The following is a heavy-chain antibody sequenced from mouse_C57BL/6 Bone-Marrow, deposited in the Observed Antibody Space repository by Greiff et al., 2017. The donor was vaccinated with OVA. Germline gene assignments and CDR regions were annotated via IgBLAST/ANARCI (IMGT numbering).Heavy chain of an antibody. D-gene: IGHD2-2*01. CDR1: GYTFTSYW. V-gene: IGHV1-64*01. J-gene: IGHJ3*01. CDR2: IHPNSGST. Sequence: QVQLQQPGAELVKPGASVKLSCKASGYTFTSYWMHLVKQRPGQGLEWIGMIHPNSGSTNYNEKFKSKATLTVDKSSSTAYMQLSSLTSEDSAVYYCARENGYGWFAYWGQGTLVTVSA. CDR3: ARENGYGWFAY.